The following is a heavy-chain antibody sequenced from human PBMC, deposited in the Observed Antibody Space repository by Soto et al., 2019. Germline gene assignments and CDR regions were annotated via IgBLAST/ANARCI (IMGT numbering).Heavy chain of an antibody. CDR2: IYPGDSDT. CDR3: ARLYGSGKGDYDYGKDV. D-gene: IGHD3-10*01. J-gene: IGHJ6*02. CDR1: GYSFTSYW. Sequence: GESLKISFKGSGYSFTSYWIGWVRQMPGKALEWMGIIYPGDSDTRYSPSFQGQVTISADKYISTAYLQWSSLKASDTAMYYCARLYGSGKGDYDYGKDVWGQGTTVTVSS. V-gene: IGHV5-51*01.